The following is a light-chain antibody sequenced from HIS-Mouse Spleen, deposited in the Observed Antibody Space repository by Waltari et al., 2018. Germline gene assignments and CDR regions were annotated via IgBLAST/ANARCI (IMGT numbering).Light chain of an antibody. V-gene: IGLV1-47*01. J-gene: IGLJ2*01. Sequence: QSVLTQPPSASGTPGQRVTIPCSGRSSNIGSTYVDWYQQLPGTAPKLLIYRNNQRPSGVPDRFSGSKSGTSASLAISGLRSEDEADYYCAAWDDSLSGPVFGGGTKLTVL. CDR1: SSNIGSTY. CDR2: RNN. CDR3: AAWDDSLSGPV.